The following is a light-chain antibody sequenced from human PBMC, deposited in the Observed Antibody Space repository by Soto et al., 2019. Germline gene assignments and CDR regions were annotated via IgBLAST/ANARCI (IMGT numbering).Light chain of an antibody. CDR2: GAS. CDR1: QSVSSSY. Sequence: XXPGERATLSCRASQSVSSSYLAWYQQKPGQAPRLLIYGASSRATGIPDRFSGSGSGPDFTLTISRLEPEDFAVYYCHQYASSPLTFGGGTKVEIK. CDR3: HQYASSPLT. J-gene: IGKJ4*01. V-gene: IGKV3-20*01.